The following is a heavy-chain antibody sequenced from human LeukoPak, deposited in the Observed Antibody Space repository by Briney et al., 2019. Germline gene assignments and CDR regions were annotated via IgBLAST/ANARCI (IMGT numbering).Heavy chain of an antibody. Sequence: SETLSLTCTVSGGSISSSSYYWGWIRQPPGKGLEWIGSIYYSGSTYYNPSLKSRVTISVDTSKNQFSLKLSSVTAADTAVYYCARDPEYWSHFDYWGQGTLVTVSS. D-gene: IGHD2/OR15-2a*01. CDR2: IYYSGST. J-gene: IGHJ4*02. CDR1: GGSISSSSYY. V-gene: IGHV4-39*07. CDR3: ARDPEYWSHFDY.